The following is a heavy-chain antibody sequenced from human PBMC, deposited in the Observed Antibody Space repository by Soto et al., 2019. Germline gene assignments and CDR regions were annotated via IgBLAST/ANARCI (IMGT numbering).Heavy chain of an antibody. V-gene: IGHV3-15*01. Sequence: EVQLVESGGDLVKPGESLRLSCVASGITFSNAWLCWVRQAPGKGLEWVARVKRQTEGAKTDYAAPVKGRFTISRDDSTDTVYLQMNSLRIEDTAVYYCTTETWGRGDSWGQGTLVTVSS. CDR3: TTETWGRGDS. J-gene: IGHJ4*02. D-gene: IGHD7-27*01. CDR2: VKRQTEGAKT. CDR1: GITFSNAW.